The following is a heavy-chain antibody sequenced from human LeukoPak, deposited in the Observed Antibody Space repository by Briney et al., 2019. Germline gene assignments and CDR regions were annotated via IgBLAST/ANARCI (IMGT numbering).Heavy chain of an antibody. V-gene: IGHV1-8*01. Sequence: ASVKVSCKASGYTFTSSDINWVRQAAGQGLEWLGWMNPNTGNRAYAPKFQGRVTMTRDTSSSTAYIELSSLTSDDTAVYYCARGLPTRGSSWFEPWGQGTLVTVSS. CDR1: GYTFTSSD. D-gene: IGHD3-10*01. CDR3: ARGLPTRGSSWFEP. CDR2: MNPNTGNR. J-gene: IGHJ5*02.